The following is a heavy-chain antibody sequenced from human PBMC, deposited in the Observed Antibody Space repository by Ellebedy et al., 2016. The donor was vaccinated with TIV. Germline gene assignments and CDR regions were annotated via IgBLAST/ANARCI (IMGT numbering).Heavy chain of an antibody. J-gene: IGHJ4*02. V-gene: IGHV3-9*01. D-gene: IGHD1-1*01. Sequence: SLKISCAASGFSFDDYAMHWVRQAPGKGLEWVSGISWNSGSIGYADSVKGRFTISRGNARKSLYLHMNSLRAEDTALYYCAKGSTIALLTCVDYWGQGTLVTVSS. CDR2: ISWNSGSI. CDR3: AKGSTIALLTCVDY. CDR1: GFSFDDYA.